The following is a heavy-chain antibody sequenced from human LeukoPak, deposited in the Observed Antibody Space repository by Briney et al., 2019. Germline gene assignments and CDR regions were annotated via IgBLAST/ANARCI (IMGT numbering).Heavy chain of an antibody. CDR2: ISSSSSYI. CDR3: ARAAGDSSGYYPNWFDP. D-gene: IGHD3-22*01. J-gene: IGHJ5*02. V-gene: IGHV3-21*01. Sequence: GGSLRLSCAASGFTFSSYSMNWVRQAPGKGLEWVSSISSSSSYIYYADLVKGRFTISRDNAKNSLYLQMNSLRAEDTAVYYCARAAGDSSGYYPNWFDPWGQGTLVTVSS. CDR1: GFTFSSYS.